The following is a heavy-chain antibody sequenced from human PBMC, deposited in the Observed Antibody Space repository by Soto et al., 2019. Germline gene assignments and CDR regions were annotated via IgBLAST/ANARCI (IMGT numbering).Heavy chain of an antibody. Sequence: SETLSLTCAVYGGTLSGYYWSWIRQPPGKALEWIGEFNHSGDTNYNPSLKSRVTISVDTSKNQLFLNLSSVTAADTAMYYCARHHVRGRTIAGAAEFWGQGTLVTVSS. J-gene: IGHJ4*02. V-gene: IGHV4-34*01. CDR2: FNHSGDT. CDR1: GGTLSGYY. D-gene: IGHD1-26*01. CDR3: ARHHVRGRTIAGAAEF.